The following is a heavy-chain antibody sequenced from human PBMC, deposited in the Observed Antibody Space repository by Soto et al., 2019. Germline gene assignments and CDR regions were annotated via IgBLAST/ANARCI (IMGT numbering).Heavy chain of an antibody. D-gene: IGHD3-3*01. CDR1: RFSLRSQW. Sequence: GGSLRLSCAASRFSLRSQWMHWIRQAPGKGLEWVSRTSPDGSTIYADSVKGRFTISRDNAKNTVYLQMNSLRAEDTAMYYCSVSIFGVVHYWGQGTLVTVSS. J-gene: IGHJ4*02. CDR3: SVSIFGVVHY. CDR2: TSPDGST. V-gene: IGHV3-74*01.